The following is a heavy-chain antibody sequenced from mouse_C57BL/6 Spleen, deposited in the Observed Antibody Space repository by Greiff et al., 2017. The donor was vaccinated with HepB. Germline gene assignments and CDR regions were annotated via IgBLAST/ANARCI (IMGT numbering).Heavy chain of an antibody. V-gene: IGHV1-59*01. CDR3: ARGGLQYYFDY. Sequence: QVQLQQPGAELVRPGPSVKLSCKASGYTFTSYWMHWVKQRPGQGLEWIGVIDPSDSYTNYNQKFKGKATLTVDTSSSTAYMQLSSLTSEDSAVYYCARGGLQYYFDYWGQGTTLTVSS. CDR1: GYTFTSYW. CDR2: IDPSDSYT. J-gene: IGHJ2*01. D-gene: IGHD2-4*01.